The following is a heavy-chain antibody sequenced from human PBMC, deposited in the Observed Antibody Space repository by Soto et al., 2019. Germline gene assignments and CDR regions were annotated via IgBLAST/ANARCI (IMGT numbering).Heavy chain of an antibody. Sequence: SETLSLTCTVSGGSISSSSFHWGWIRQPPGKGLEWIGSIYYSGSTYYSPSLKSRVTISVDTSKNQFSLKLSSVTAADTAVYYCAGVRGGDYYYYGMDVWGQGTTVTVSS. D-gene: IGHD3-10*01. V-gene: IGHV4-39*01. CDR3: AGVRGGDYYYYGMDV. CDR1: GGSISSSSFH. J-gene: IGHJ6*02. CDR2: IYYSGST.